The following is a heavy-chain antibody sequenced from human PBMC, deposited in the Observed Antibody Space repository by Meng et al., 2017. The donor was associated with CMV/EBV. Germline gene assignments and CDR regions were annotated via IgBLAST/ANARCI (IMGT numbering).Heavy chain of an antibody. CDR3: ARVGWGYGDFWSGYNHNWFDP. J-gene: IGHJ5*02. V-gene: IGHV4-39*07. CDR2: IYYSGST. CDR1: IYY. Sequence: IYYWGWIRQPPVEGLEWIGSIYYSGSTYYNPSLKSRVTISVDTSKNQFSLKLSSVTAADTAVYYCARVGWGYGDFWSGYNHNWFDPWGQGTLVTVSS. D-gene: IGHD3-3*01.